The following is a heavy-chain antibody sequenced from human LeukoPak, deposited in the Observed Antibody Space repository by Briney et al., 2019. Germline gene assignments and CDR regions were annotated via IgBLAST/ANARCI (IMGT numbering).Heavy chain of an antibody. CDR2: INTNTGNP. V-gene: IGHV7-4-1*02. J-gene: IGHJ4*02. CDR1: GYTFTNNA. CDR3: GRDPRLGIRGYTYGYIDH. D-gene: IGHD5-18*01. Sequence: ASVKVSCKTSGYTFTNNAINWVRQAPGQGLEWMGWINTNTGNPTYAQGFFTGRYVFSLDTSASTAYLQINGLKADDTAVYYCGRDPRLGIRGYTYGYIDHWGQETLLTVAS.